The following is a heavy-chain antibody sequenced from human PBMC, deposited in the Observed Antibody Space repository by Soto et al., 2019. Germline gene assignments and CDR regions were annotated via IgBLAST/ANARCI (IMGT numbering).Heavy chain of an antibody. CDR1: GFTFSSYA. CDR3: AREPRRGYCSSTSCHRYYGMDV. CDR2: ISYDGSNK. D-gene: IGHD2-2*01. Sequence: AGSLRLSCAASGFTFSSYAMHWVRQAPGKGLEWVAVISYDGSNKYYADSVKGRFTISRDNSKNTLYLQMNSLRAEDTAVYYCAREPRRGYCSSTSCHRYYGMDVWGQGTTVTVSS. J-gene: IGHJ6*02. V-gene: IGHV3-30-3*01.